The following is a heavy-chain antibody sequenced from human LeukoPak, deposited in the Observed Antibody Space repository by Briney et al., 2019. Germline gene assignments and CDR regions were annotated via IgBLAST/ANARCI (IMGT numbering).Heavy chain of an antibody. CDR1: GGSFSGYY. J-gene: IGHJ3*02. CDR2: FNHSGST. D-gene: IGHD6-19*01. Sequence: SETLSLTCAVYGGSFSGYYWSWIRQPPGKGRDWMGEFNHSGSTNYNPSLKSRVTISVDTSKNQFSLKLSSVTAADTAVYYCARGWTSSVAGTGAFDIWGQGTMVTVSS. CDR3: ARGWTSSVAGTGAFDI. V-gene: IGHV4-34*01.